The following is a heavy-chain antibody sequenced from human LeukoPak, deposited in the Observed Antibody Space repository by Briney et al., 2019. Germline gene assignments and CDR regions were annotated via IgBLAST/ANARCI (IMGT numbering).Heavy chain of an antibody. CDR1: GGSISSSGYY. Sequence: SETLSLTRIVSGGSISSSGYYWGCLRQPPGKGLEWIGTIYYSGSTYYNPSLKSRVIISVDTSKNQFSLKLSSVTAADTAVYYCARQGGSSYLGWFDPWGQGTLVTVSS. CDR2: IYYSGST. D-gene: IGHD2-15*01. CDR3: ARQGGSSYLGWFDP. V-gene: IGHV4-39*01. J-gene: IGHJ5*02.